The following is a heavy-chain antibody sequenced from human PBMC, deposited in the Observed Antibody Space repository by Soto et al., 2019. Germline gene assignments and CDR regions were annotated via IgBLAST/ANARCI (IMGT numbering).Heavy chain of an antibody. V-gene: IGHV1-2*02. CDR3: ARVLYRNVIHA. J-gene: IGHJ4*02. Sequence: ASVKVSCKASGYIFSDYYIHWVRQAPGQGLEWMGWIDPRNGGTKYAQKFQDRLTVTTDTSTSTAFLELRRLRLDDTAVFFCARVLYRNVIHAWGQGTLVTVSS. D-gene: IGHD5-18*01. CDR2: IDPRNGGT. CDR1: GYIFSDYY.